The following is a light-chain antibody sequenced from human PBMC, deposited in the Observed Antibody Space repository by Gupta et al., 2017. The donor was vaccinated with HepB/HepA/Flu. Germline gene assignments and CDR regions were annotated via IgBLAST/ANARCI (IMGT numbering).Light chain of an antibody. J-gene: IGKJ4*01. V-gene: IGKV4-1*01. CDR1: QSVLYSPNNKNS. Sequence: DIVMTQSPDSLAVSLGERATINCKSSQSVLYSPNNKNSLTWYQQKPGQPPKLLIYWASTRESGVPDRFSGSGSGTDFTLTISSLQAEDVAVYYCQQYYSLPLTFGGGTKVEIK. CDR2: WAS. CDR3: QQYYSLPLT.